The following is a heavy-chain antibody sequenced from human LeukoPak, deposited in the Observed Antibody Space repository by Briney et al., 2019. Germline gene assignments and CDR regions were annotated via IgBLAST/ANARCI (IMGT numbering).Heavy chain of an antibody. CDR3: ARGGNYYDSSGYFAPFDY. V-gene: IGHV3-21*01. D-gene: IGHD3-22*01. CDR1: GFTFSSYS. J-gene: IGHJ4*02. Sequence: GGSLRLSCATSGFTFSSYSMNWVRQAPGKGLEWVSSISSGSSYIYYADSVKGRFTISRDNAKNSLYLQMNSLRAEDTAVYYCARGGNYYDSSGYFAPFDYWGQGTLVTVSS. CDR2: ISSGSSYI.